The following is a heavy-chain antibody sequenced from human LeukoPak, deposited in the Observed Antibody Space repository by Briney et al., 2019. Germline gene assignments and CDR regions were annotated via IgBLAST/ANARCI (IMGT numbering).Heavy chain of an antibody. CDR3: ARDGVGGNPQIFSFFYYYYYMDV. J-gene: IGHJ6*03. CDR1: GYTFTSYG. V-gene: IGHV1-18*01. D-gene: IGHD1-14*01. Sequence: APVKVSCKSSGYTFTSYGISWVRQPPGQGLEWMGWISAYNGNTNYAQKLQGRVTMTTDTSTSTAYMELRSLRSDDTAVYYCARDGVGGNPQIFSFFYYYYYMDVWGKGTTVTVSS. CDR2: ISAYNGNT.